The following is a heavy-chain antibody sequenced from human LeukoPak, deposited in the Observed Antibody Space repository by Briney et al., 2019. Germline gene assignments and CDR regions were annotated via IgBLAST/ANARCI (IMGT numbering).Heavy chain of an antibody. V-gene: IGHV3-21*01. CDR2: ISRDSTDI. CDR3: EKDLPAAVD. CDR1: GFTFSSYS. J-gene: IGHJ4*02. D-gene: IGHD2-2*01. Sequence: GGSLRLSCAASGFTFSSYSMSWVRQAPGKGLEWVSFISRDSTDIYHADSVKGRFTISRDNAKNSLYLQMNNLRAEDTAIYYCEKDLPAAVDWGQGTLVTVSS.